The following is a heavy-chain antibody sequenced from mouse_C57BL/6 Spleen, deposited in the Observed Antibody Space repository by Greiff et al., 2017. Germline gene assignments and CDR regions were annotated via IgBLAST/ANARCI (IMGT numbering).Heavy chain of an antibody. D-gene: IGHD1-1*01. Sequence: QVQLKQPGAELVKPGASVKLSCKASGYTFTSYWMHWVKQRPGQGLEWIGMIHPNSGSTNYNEKFKSKATLTVDKSSSTAYMQLSSLTSEDSAVYYCARSHYYGSSLGYWGQGTTLTVSS. J-gene: IGHJ2*01. CDR1: GYTFTSYW. V-gene: IGHV1-64*01. CDR3: ARSHYYGSSLGY. CDR2: IHPNSGST.